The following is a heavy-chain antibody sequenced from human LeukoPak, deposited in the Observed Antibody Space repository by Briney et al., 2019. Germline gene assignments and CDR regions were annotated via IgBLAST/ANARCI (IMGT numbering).Heavy chain of an antibody. CDR3: ANPQSRGYDYLDY. D-gene: IGHD5-12*01. J-gene: IGHJ4*02. Sequence: PGRSLRLSCVASGFTFRNYGMHWVRQAPGKGLEWVAVISIDGSEKYYADSVKGRFTISRDNSKNTLYLQMNGLRGDDTATYYCANPQSRGYDYLDYWGLGTLVTVSS. V-gene: IGHV3-30*18. CDR1: GFTFRNYG. CDR2: ISIDGSEK.